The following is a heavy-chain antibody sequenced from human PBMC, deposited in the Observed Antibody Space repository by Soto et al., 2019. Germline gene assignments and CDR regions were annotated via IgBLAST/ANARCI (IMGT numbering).Heavy chain of an antibody. D-gene: IGHD3-22*01. Sequence: PGGTLRLSCAASGFTFSSYAMSWVRQAPGKGLEWVSAISGSGGSTYYADSVKGRFTISRDNSKNTLYLQMNSLRAEDTAVYYCAKDLYYYDSSKRAFDYWGQGTLVTVSS. CDR1: GFTFSSYA. V-gene: IGHV3-23*01. CDR2: ISGSGGST. CDR3: AKDLYYYDSSKRAFDY. J-gene: IGHJ4*02.